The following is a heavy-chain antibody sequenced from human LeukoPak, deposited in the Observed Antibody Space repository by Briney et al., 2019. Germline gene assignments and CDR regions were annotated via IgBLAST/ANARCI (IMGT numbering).Heavy chain of an antibody. J-gene: IGHJ5*02. D-gene: IGHD2-2*03. Sequence: GASVKVSCKASGYTFTSYDINWVRQAPGQGLEWMGGIIPIFGTANYAQKFQGRVTITADESTSTAYMELSSLRSEDTAVYYCARKLGHCSSTSCYGVNWFDPWGQGTLVTVSS. V-gene: IGHV1-69*13. CDR3: ARKLGHCSSTSCYGVNWFDP. CDR1: GYTFTSYD. CDR2: IIPIFGTA.